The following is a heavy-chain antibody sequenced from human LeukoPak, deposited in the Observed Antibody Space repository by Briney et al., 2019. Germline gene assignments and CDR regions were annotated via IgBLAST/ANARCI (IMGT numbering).Heavy chain of an antibody. D-gene: IGHD4-17*01. Sequence: GGSLRLSCAASGFTFSSYGMHWVRQAPGKGLEWVAFIRYDGSNKYYADSVKGRFTISRDNAKNSLYLQMNSLRAEDTAVYYCARSRTTVTYYFDYWGQGTLVTVSS. J-gene: IGHJ4*02. CDR1: GFTFSSYG. CDR2: IRYDGSNK. V-gene: IGHV3-30*02. CDR3: ARSRTTVTYYFDY.